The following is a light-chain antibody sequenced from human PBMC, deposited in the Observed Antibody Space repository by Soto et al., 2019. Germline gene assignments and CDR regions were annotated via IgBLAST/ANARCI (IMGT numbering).Light chain of an antibody. J-gene: IGKJ1*01. CDR3: LHYNNWPPETWT. CDR1: QSVSSN. CDR2: GAS. Sequence: EIVMTQSPATLSVSPGERATLSCRASQSVSSNLAWYQQKPGQAPRLLINGASTRATGISGRFSGSGSVTECSLTISSLQSEDIAVYYCLHYNNWPPETWTFGAGTNVETK. V-gene: IGKV3-15*01.